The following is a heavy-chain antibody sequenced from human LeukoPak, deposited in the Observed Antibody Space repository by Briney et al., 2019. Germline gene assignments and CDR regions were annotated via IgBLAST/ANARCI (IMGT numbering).Heavy chain of an antibody. Sequence: SETLSLTCTVSGGSISSSSYYWGWIRQPPGKGLEWIGSIYYSGSTYCNPSLKSRVTISVDTSKNQFSLKLSSVTAADTAVYYCARDSYDSSGYYEPLDYWGQGALVTVSS. J-gene: IGHJ4*02. CDR1: GGSISSSSYY. D-gene: IGHD3-22*01. CDR2: IYYSGST. CDR3: ARDSYDSSGYYEPLDY. V-gene: IGHV4-39*07.